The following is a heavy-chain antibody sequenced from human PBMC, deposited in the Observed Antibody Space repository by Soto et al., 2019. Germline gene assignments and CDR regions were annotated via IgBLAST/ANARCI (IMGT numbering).Heavy chain of an antibody. CDR2: IRGSGTI. V-gene: IGHV3-23*01. CDR3: AKMGYYNDGSVVS. J-gene: IGHJ4*02. Sequence: EAQLLESGGGLVQPGGSLRLSCAASGFTFSTYPMSWVRQAPGKGLEWVSGIRGSGTIDYADSVKGRFTISRDNAKNSLYLHMDSLRVEDTSLYYCAKMGYYNDGSVVSWSQGMQVTVSS. CDR1: GFTFSTYP. D-gene: IGHD3-22*01.